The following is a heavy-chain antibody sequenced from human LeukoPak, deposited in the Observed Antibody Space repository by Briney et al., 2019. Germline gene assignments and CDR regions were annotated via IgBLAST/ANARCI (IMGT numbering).Heavy chain of an antibody. J-gene: IGHJ4*02. Sequence: NPGGSLRLSCAASGFTFSNAWMSWVRQAPGKGLEWVGRIKSKTDGGTTDYAAPVKGRFTISRDDSKNTLYLQMNSLRDEDTAVYYCARDADGERSYWGQGTLVTVSS. CDR1: GFTFSNAW. V-gene: IGHV3-15*01. CDR2: IKSKTDGGTT. CDR3: ARDADGERSY. D-gene: IGHD4-17*01.